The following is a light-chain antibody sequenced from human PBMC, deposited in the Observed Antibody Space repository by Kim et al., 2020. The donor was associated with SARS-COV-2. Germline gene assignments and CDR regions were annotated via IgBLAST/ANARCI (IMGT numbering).Light chain of an antibody. V-gene: IGKV3-15*01. J-gene: IGKJ4*01. CDR3: QQYYSWPLS. CDR2: DAS. Sequence: SVSPGERVTLSCTPSESVRYNLAWFQQQPGQAPRLLIQDASTRATGVPARFSGSGSGAKFTLSISSIQPEDFGVYYCQQYYSWPLSFGGGTKVDIK. CDR1: ESVRYN.